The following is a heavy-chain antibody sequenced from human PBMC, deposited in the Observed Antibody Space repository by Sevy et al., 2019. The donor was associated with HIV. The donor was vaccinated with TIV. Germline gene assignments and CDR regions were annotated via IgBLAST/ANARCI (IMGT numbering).Heavy chain of an antibody. V-gene: IGHV3-53*01. CDR1: GFTVSSKY. CDR2: IYSGGTT. CDR3: AGAPRYYYYGMDV. J-gene: IGHJ6*02. Sequence: GGSLRLSCVVSGFTVSSKYMSWVRQAPGKGLEWVSTIYSGGTTYYADSVKGRFTISRDNSQNTLWLQMNSLRAEDTAVYYCAGAPRYYYYGMDVWGQGTTVTVSS. D-gene: IGHD1-20*01.